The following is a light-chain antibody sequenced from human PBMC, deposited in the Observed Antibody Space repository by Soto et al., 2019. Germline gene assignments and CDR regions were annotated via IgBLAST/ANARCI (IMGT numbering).Light chain of an antibody. CDR3: QQLNGSPWT. V-gene: IGKV1-5*01. J-gene: IGKJ1*01. CDR2: GAS. Sequence: DIQMTQSPSTLSGSVGDRVTITCRASQTVNTWLAWYQQKPGKAPRLLIYGASTLQSGVPSRFSGSRSGTDYTLTIASLQPEDFATYYCQQLNGSPWTFGQGTKVDI. CDR1: QTVNTW.